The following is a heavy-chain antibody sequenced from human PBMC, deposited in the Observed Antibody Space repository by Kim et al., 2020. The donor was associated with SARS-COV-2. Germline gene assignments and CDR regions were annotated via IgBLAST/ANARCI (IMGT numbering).Heavy chain of an antibody. CDR3: AHRRVDYCSGGSCYSEAFGY. D-gene: IGHD2-15*01. Sequence: SGPTLVNPTQTLTLTCTFSGFSLSTSGVGVGWIRQPPGKALEWLALIYWDDDKRYSPSLKSRLTITKDTSKNQVVLTMTNMDPVDTATYYCAHRRVDYCSGGSCYSEAFGYWGQGTLVTVSS. CDR2: IYWDDDK. V-gene: IGHV2-5*02. CDR1: GFSLSTSGVG. J-gene: IGHJ4*02.